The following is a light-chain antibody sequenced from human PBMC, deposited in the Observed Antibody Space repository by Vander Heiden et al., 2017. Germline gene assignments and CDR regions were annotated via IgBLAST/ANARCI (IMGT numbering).Light chain of an antibody. CDR1: QSVLYTSKNKNC. Sequence: DIVMTQSPDSLTVSLGERATINCKSSQSVLYTSKNKNCLAWYQQRPGQPPKLLIYWASTRESGVPDRYSGSGYGTDFTLTISSLQAEDVAIYYCQQYYTNPPTFGGGTKVEIK. CDR2: WAS. J-gene: IGKJ4*01. CDR3: QQYYTNPPT. V-gene: IGKV4-1*01.